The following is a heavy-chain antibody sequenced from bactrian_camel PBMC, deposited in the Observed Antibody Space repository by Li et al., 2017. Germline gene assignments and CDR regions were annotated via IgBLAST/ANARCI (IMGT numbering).Heavy chain of an antibody. CDR1: GNTYTSSC. CDR2: IDSDGAI. D-gene: IGHD1*01. V-gene: IGHV3S53*01. Sequence: QVQLVESGGGSVQAGGSLRLSCAASGNTYTSSCMGWFRQAPGKERERVARIDSDGAIRYADSVKGRFTIAKGQAKHTLYLQMNSLKPEDSAMYYCAAVWASSASGCGARLSQSLYQWWGQGTQVTVS. J-gene: IGHJ4*01. CDR3: AAVWASSASGCGARLSQSLYQW.